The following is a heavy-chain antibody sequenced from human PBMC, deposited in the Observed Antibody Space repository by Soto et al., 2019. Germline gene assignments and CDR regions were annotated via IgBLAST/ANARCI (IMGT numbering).Heavy chain of an antibody. CDR3: ASYWKDYYDSSGYPYYYGMDV. V-gene: IGHV3-30*04. CDR2: ISYDGSNK. D-gene: IGHD3-22*01. J-gene: IGHJ6*02. Sequence: GGSLRLSCAASGFTFSSYAMHWVRQAPGKGLEWVAVISYDGSNKYYADSVKGRFTISRDNSKNTLYLQMNSLRAEDTAVYYCASYWKDYYDSSGYPYYYGMDVWGQGTTVTVSS. CDR1: GFTFSSYA.